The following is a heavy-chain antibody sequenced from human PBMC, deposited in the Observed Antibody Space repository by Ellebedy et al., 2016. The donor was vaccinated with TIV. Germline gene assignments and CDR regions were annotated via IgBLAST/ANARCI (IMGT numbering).Heavy chain of an antibody. J-gene: IGHJ4*02. CDR2: ISGSGGST. D-gene: IGHD4-23*01. V-gene: IGHV3-23*01. Sequence: GESLKISXAASGFTFSSYAMSWVRQAPGKGLEWVSAISGSGGSTYYADSVKGRFTISRDNSKNTLYLQMNSLRAEDTAVYYCAKAMTTVVMADYWGQGTLVTVSS. CDR3: AKAMTTVVMADY. CDR1: GFTFSSYA.